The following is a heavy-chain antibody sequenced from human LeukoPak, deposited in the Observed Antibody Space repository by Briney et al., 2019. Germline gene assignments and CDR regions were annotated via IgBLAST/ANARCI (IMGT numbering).Heavy chain of an antibody. CDR2: ISTSGTTI. Sequence: PGGSLRLSCAAYGFTFSSYNMNWVRQTPGKGLEWVSYISTSGTTIYYADSVKGRFTISRDNAKNSLYLQMHSLRAEDTAVYYCARDRSDSNSKRGDYWGQGTLVTVSS. J-gene: IGHJ4*02. CDR3: ARDRSDSNSKRGDY. CDR1: GFTFSSYN. V-gene: IGHV3-48*01. D-gene: IGHD6-13*01.